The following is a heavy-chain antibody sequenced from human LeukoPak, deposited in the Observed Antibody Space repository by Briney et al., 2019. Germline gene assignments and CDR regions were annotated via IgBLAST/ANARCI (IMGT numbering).Heavy chain of an antibody. CDR3: ARGYSGSHDY. J-gene: IGHJ4*02. CDR1: GGSFSGYY. D-gene: IGHD1-26*01. Sequence: SETLSLICAVYGGSFSGYYWSWIRQPPGKGLEWIGSIYYSGSTYYNPSLKSRVTISVDTSKNQFSLKLSSVTAADTAVYYCARGYSGSHDYWGQGTLVTVSS. CDR2: IYYSGST. V-gene: IGHV4-34*01.